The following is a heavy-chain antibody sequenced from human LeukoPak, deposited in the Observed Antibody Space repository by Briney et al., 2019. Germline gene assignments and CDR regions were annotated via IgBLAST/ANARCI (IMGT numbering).Heavy chain of an antibody. CDR2: ISYDGSNK. CDR1: GFTFSSYG. J-gene: IGHJ6*02. CDR3: AKDGRYCSSTSCYWDYYYYCGMDV. Sequence: GGSLRLSCAASGFTFSSYGMHWVRQAPGKGLEWVAVISYDGSNKYYADSVKGRFTISRDNPKNTLYLQMNSLRAEDTAVYYCAKDGRYCSSTSCYWDYYYYCGMDVWGQGTTVTVSS. D-gene: IGHD2-2*01. V-gene: IGHV3-30*18.